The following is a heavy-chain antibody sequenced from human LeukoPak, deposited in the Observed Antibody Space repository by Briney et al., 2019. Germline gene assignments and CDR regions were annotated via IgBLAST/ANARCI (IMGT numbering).Heavy chain of an antibody. J-gene: IGHJ4*02. CDR3: AAYFDY. CDR1: GFTFDDYG. CDR2: ISWDGGST. V-gene: IGHV3-43D*03. Sequence: GGSLRLSCAASGFTFDDYGMHWVRQAPGKGLEWVSFISWDGGSTFYADSVKGRFTISRDNSKNTLYMQMNSLRAEDTALYYCAAYFDYWGQGTLVTVSS.